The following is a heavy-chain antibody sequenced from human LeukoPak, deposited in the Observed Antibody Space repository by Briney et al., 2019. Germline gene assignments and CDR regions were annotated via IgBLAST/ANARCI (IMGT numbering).Heavy chain of an antibody. D-gene: IGHD6-13*01. CDR1: GGSISSSNW. J-gene: IGHJ4*02. CDR3: ARVRYSSSWPRAPFDY. V-gene: IGHV4-4*02. CDR2: IYHSGST. Sequence: PSGTLSLTCAVSGGSISSSNWWSWVRQPPGKGLEWIGEIYHSGSTNYNPSLKSRVTISVDKSKNQFSLKLSSVTAADTAVYYCARVRYSSSWPRAPFDYWGQGTLVTVSS.